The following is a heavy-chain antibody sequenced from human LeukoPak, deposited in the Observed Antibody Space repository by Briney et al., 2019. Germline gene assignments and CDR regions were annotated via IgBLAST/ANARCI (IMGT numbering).Heavy chain of an antibody. V-gene: IGHV1-8*01. CDR1: GYTFSSYD. CDR3: ARVGGDGYNR. Sequence: ASVKVSCKASGYTFSSYDVGWVRQATGQGLEWMGWMNPNSGNTGYAQRFQGRVTITADKSTSTAYMELSSLRSEDTAVYYCARVGGDGYNRWGQGTLVTVSS. CDR2: MNPNSGNT. J-gene: IGHJ4*02. D-gene: IGHD5-24*01.